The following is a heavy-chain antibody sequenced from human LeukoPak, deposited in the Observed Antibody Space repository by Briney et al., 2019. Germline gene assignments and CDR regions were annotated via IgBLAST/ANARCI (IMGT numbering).Heavy chain of an antibody. Sequence: GGSLRLSCTASGFTFNNYAMTWVRQAPGKGLEWVSAITGSGAYTNYADSVKGRFTISRDNSKNTLYLQMNSLRAEDTAVYYCAKGDRSSWYYYYYYMDVWGKGTTVTVSS. D-gene: IGHD6-13*01. J-gene: IGHJ6*03. CDR3: AKGDRSSWYYYYYYMDV. CDR2: ITGSGAYT. CDR1: GFTFNNYA. V-gene: IGHV3-23*01.